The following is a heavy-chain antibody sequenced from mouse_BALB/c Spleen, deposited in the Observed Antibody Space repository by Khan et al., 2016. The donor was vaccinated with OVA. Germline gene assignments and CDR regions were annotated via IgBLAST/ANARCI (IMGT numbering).Heavy chain of an antibody. CDR2: INPTSGYT. CDR3: ERDGIDY. V-gene: IGHV1-7*01. Sequence: VELVESGAELAKPGASVKMSCKASGYTFTSYWMHWIKHSPGQGLEWIGYINPTSGYTDYNQKFKDKSTLTADKSSSTAYMQLSSLTSDDSAVYYCERDGIDYWGQGTALTVSS. CDR1: GYTFTSYW. J-gene: IGHJ2*01. D-gene: IGHD2-3*01.